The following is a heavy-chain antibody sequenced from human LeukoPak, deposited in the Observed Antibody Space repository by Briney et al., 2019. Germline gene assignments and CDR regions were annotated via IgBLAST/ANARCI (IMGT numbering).Heavy chain of an antibody. V-gene: IGHV3-7*01. J-gene: IGHJ6*03. CDR1: GFTFTNYW. CDR2: IKQNGSEK. Sequence: GGSLRLSCAASGFTFTNYWMSWVRQAPGKGLEWVANIKQNGSEKYYVDSVKGRFTISRDSAKNSLYLQMNTLRAEDTDVYYCARVHGDYNYFYMDVWGKGTTVTVSS. D-gene: IGHD5-12*01. CDR3: ARVHGDYNYFYMDV.